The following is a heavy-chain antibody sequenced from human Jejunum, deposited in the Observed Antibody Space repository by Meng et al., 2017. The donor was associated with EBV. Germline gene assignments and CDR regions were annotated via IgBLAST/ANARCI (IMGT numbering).Heavy chain of an antibody. CDR1: CSSFSSCG. Sequence: VQSEAAAGGVVPQGKPPRDSCVASCSSFSSCGLRWVRQAPRKGMEWVAVIDTIGSHEYYADSVKSLIVLSSDNTNNTLLLQMNTLGADDTACYCGAREKDSSREFFDYWGQGTLVTVSS. CDR3: AREKDSSREFFDY. CDR2: IDTIGSHE. V-gene: IGHV3-33*01. J-gene: IGHJ4*02. D-gene: IGHD6-13*01.